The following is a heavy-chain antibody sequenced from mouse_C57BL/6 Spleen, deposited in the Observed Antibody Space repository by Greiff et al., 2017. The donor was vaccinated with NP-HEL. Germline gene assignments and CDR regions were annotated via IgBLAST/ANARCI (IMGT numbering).Heavy chain of an antibody. D-gene: IGHD2-14*01. V-gene: IGHV5-15*01. CDR2: ISNLAYSI. CDR1: GFTFSDYG. J-gene: IGHJ1*03. Sequence: EVMLVESGGGLVQPGGSLKLSCAASGFTFSDYGMAWVRQAPRKGPEWVAFISNLAYSIYYADTVTGRFTISRENAKNTLYLEMSSLRSEDTAMYYCARQGGYRNYRYFDVWGTGTTVTVSS. CDR3: ARQGGYRNYRYFDV.